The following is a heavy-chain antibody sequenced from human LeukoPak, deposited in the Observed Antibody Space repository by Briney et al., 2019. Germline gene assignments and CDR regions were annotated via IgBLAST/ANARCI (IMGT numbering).Heavy chain of an antibody. J-gene: IGHJ3*02. CDR3: ARDNRARVWLDAFDI. CDR1: GYTFTSYD. Sequence: ASVKVSCKASGYTFTSYDINWVRQATGQGLEWMGWMNPNSGNTGYAQKFQGRVTMTRNTSISTAYMELSSLRSDDTAVYYCARDNRARVWLDAFDIWGQGTMVTVSS. CDR2: MNPNSGNT. D-gene: IGHD5-12*01. V-gene: IGHV1-8*01.